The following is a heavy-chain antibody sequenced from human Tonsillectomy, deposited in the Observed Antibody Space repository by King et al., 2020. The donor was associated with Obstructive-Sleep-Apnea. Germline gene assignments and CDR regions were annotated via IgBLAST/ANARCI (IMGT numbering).Heavy chain of an antibody. V-gene: IGHV1-24*01. CDR1: GYTLTELS. J-gene: IGHJ4*02. CDR3: ATSKPMIVVVMVY. CDR2: FDPEDGET. Sequence: VRLVQSGAEVKKPGASVKVSCKVSGYTLTELSIYWVRQAPGKGLEWMGTFDPEDGETIYAQTFRGRVTMTEDTSTDTAYMELSSLRSEDTAVYYCATSKPMIVVVMVYWGQGTLVTVSS. D-gene: IGHD3-22*01.